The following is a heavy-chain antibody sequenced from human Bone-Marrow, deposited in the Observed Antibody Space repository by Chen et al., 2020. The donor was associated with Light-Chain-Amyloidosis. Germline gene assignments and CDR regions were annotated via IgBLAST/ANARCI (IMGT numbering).Heavy chain of an antibody. D-gene: IGHD5-12*01. Sequence: EVQLEQSGPEVKKPGESLKISCKGSGYTFPNYWIGWVRQMPGKGLEWMGVIYPDYSDARYSPSFEGPVTISADKSITTAYLQLRSLKAPDTAMYYCARRRDGYNFDYWGQGTLVTVSS. CDR2: IYPDYSDA. J-gene: IGHJ4*02. CDR3: ARRRDGYNFDY. V-gene: IGHV5-51*01. CDR1: GYTFPNYW.